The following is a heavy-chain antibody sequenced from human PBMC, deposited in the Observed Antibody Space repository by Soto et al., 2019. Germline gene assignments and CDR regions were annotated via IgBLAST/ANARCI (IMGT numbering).Heavy chain of an antibody. CDR1: GFTFSSYA. J-gene: IGHJ4*02. Sequence: EVHLLESGGGLVQPGGSLRLSCAASGFTFSSYAMSWVRQSPGKGLEWVSAISDSGGGTFYADSVNGRFTISRDNSKNTRYLQMNSLRVEDTALYDCANDNGGEYGVFGYWGQRSLVTVAS. CDR2: ISDSGGGT. CDR3: ANDNGGEYGVFGY. D-gene: IGHD4-17*01. V-gene: IGHV3-23*01.